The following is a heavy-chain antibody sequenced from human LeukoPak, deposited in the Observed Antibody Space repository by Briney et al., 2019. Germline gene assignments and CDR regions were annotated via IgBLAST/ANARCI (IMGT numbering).Heavy chain of an antibody. V-gene: IGHV4-39*01. D-gene: IGHD5/OR15-5a*01. J-gene: IGHJ5*02. CDR3: ATGGGIGVSHA. CDR1: GGSISSSRFY. Sequence: PSETLSLTCTVSGGSISSSRFYWSWIRQPPGTGLEWIGSVSDSGRSYSNPSLKSRVTVSADTSKNQFYLRLSSVTAADTALYYCATGGGIGVSHAWGQGTLVPVSS. CDR2: VSDSGRS.